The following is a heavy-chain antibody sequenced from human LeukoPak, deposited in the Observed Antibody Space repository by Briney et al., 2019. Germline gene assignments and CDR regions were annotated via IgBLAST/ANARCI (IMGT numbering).Heavy chain of an antibody. CDR1: GFTFSSCA. CDR2: ISGSGSNT. D-gene: IGHD5-18*01. CDR3: VKRPRGYTYGLYDY. V-gene: IGHV3-23*01. Sequence: GGSLRLSCAASGFTFSSCAMGWVRQPPGKGLELVSSISGSGSNTYYADSVKGRFTISRDNSKSTVYLQMNSLRAEDTAIYYCVKRPRGYTYGLYDYWGQGTLVTVSS. J-gene: IGHJ4*02.